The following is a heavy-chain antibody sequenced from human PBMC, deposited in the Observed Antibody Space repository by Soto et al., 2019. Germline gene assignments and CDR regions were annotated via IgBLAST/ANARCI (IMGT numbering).Heavy chain of an antibody. Sequence: GGSLRLSCAASGFTFSNYSMNWVRQAPGKGLEWVSSISSSSSYIYYADSVKGRFTISRDNAKNSLYLQMNSLRAEDTAVYYCARSTRRDYYDSPWGQGTLVTVSS. J-gene: IGHJ5*02. CDR2: ISSSSSYI. D-gene: IGHD3-22*01. CDR3: ARSTRRDYYDSP. V-gene: IGHV3-21*01. CDR1: GFTFSNYS.